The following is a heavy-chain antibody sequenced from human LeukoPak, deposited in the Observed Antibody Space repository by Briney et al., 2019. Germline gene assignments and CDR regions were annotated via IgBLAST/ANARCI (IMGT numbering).Heavy chain of an antibody. Sequence: GSLRLSCAASGFTFSSYAMSWVRQAPGKGLEWVSAISGSGVSTYSADSVKGRFTISRDNSKNTLYLQMNSLRAEDTAVYYCAKDLLYYYDSSGYATHDAFDIWGQGTMVTVSS. CDR2: ISGSGVST. CDR3: AKDLLYYYDSSGYATHDAFDI. J-gene: IGHJ3*02. CDR1: GFTFSSYA. V-gene: IGHV3-23*01. D-gene: IGHD3-22*01.